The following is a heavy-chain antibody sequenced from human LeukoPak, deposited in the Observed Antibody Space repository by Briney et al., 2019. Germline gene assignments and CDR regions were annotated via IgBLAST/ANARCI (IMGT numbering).Heavy chain of an antibody. Sequence: ASVKVSCKASGYTFTGYYMHWVRQAPGQGLEWMGWINPNSGGTNYAQKFQGWVTMTRDTSISTAYMELSRLRSDDTAVYYCAREWVGYSYGAEVTPGYFDLWGRGTLVTVSS. D-gene: IGHD5-18*01. CDR2: INPNSGGT. V-gene: IGHV1-2*04. J-gene: IGHJ2*01. CDR1: GYTFTGYY. CDR3: AREWVGYSYGAEVTPGYFDL.